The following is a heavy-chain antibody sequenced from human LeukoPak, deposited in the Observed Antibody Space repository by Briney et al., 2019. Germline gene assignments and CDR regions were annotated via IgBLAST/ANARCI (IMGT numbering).Heavy chain of an antibody. CDR2: ITSNGDST. J-gene: IGHJ4*02. V-gene: IGHV3-64D*06. CDR3: VKDQGEYSSSWYYFDN. D-gene: IGHD6-13*01. CDR1: GFIFSSYP. Sequence: PGGSLRLSCSTSGFIFSSYPMHWVRQPPGKGLEYVSGITSNGDSTNYADSVKGRFTISRDNSKYTLSLHMSSLRAEDTAVYYCVKDQGEYSSSWYYFDNWGQGTLVTVSS.